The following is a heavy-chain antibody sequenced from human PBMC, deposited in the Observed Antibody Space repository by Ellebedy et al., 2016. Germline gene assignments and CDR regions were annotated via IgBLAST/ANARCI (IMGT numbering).Heavy chain of an antibody. Sequence: ETLSLTCTVSGGSISSSSYYWGWIRQPPGKGLEWVANIKQDGSEKYYVDSVKGRFTISRDNAKNSLYLQMNSLRAEDTAVYYCAREKVGASHFDYWGQGTLVTVSS. CDR2: IKQDGSEK. D-gene: IGHD1-26*01. CDR3: AREKVGASHFDY. V-gene: IGHV3-7*01. CDR1: GGSISSSSYY. J-gene: IGHJ4*02.